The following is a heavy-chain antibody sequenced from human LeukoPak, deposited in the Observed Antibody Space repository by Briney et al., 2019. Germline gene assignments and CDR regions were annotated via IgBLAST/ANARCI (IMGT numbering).Heavy chain of an antibody. V-gene: IGHV3-33*01. CDR2: IWYDGSNK. CDR3: ASGYSYGYLNY. J-gene: IGHJ4*02. Sequence: PGGSLRLSCAASGFTFSSYGMHWVRQAPGKGLEWVAVIWYDGSNKYYADSVKGRFTISRDNSKNTLYLQMNSLRAEDTAVYYCASGYSYGYLNYWGQGTLVTVSS. CDR1: GFTFSSYG. D-gene: IGHD5-18*01.